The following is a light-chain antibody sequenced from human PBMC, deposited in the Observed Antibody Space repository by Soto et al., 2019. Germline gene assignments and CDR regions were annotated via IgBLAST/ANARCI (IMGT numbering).Light chain of an antibody. CDR3: CSYTSISTVV. CDR2: GVS. J-gene: IGLJ2*01. CDR1: STDVGGYNY. Sequence: QSALTQPASVSGSPGHAITISCTGTSTDVGGYNYVSWCQHHPGKAPKLILFGVSDRPSGVSHRFSGSKSGNTASLTISGLQAEDAADYYCCSYTSISTVVFGGGTKVTVL. V-gene: IGLV2-14*01.